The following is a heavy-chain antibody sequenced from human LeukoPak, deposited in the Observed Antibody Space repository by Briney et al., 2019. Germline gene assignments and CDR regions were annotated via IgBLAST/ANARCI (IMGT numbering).Heavy chain of an antibody. CDR1: GGSISSHY. J-gene: IGHJ6*02. V-gene: IGHV4-59*11. Sequence: PSETLSLTCTVSGGSISSHYWSWIRQPPGKGLEWIGYIYYSGSTNYNPSLKSRVTISVDTSKNQFSLKLSSVTAADTAVYYCARDQGSPYYGMDVWGQGTTVTVSS. CDR2: IYYSGST. CDR3: ARDQGSPYYGMDV. D-gene: IGHD6-13*01.